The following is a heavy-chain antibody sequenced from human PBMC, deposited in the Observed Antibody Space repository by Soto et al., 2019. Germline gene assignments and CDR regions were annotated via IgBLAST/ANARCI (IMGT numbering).Heavy chain of an antibody. CDR2: INPSGGST. Sequence: ASVKVSCKASGYTFTSYYMHWVRQAPGQGLEWMGIINPSGGSTSYAQKFQGRVTMTRDTSTRTVYMELSRLRSEDTAVYYCASEIVVPAAIPSYYYYYYGMDVWGQGTTVTVSS. CDR1: GYTFTSYY. V-gene: IGHV1-46*01. D-gene: IGHD2-2*02. J-gene: IGHJ6*02. CDR3: ASEIVVPAAIPSYYYYYYGMDV.